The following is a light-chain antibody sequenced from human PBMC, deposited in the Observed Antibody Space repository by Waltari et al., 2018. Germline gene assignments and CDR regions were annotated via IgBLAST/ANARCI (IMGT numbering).Light chain of an antibody. CDR3: QQYNNWPLYT. J-gene: IGKJ2*01. Sequence: EAMMTQSPATLSVSPGDRATLSCRASQSVSNNVAWFQQKPGQAPSLLIHDASTRATGVPARFSGSGSGTEFTLTISSLQTEDFAVYYCQQYNNWPLYTFGQGTKLEIK. V-gene: IGKV3-15*01. CDR1: QSVSNN. CDR2: DAS.